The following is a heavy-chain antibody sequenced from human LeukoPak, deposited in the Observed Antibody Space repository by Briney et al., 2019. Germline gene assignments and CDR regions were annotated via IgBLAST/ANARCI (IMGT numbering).Heavy chain of an antibody. D-gene: IGHD4-23*01. V-gene: IGHV3-48*03. CDR3: ARDGRKDYGGNGYYYYYYMDV. J-gene: IGHJ6*03. CDR1: GFTFSSYE. CDR2: ISSSGSTI. Sequence: SGGSLRLSCAASGFTFSSYEMNWVRQAPGKGLEWVSYISSSGSTIYYADSVKGRFTISRDNAKNSLYLQMNSLRAEDTAVYYCARDGRKDYGGNGYYYYYYMDVWGKGTTVTVSS.